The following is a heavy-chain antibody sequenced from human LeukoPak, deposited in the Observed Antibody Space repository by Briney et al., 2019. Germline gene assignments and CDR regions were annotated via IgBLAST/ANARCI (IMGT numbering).Heavy chain of an antibody. CDR3: ARVNYGDYFGDFDY. D-gene: IGHD4-17*01. V-gene: IGHV4-31*03. J-gene: IGHJ4*02. CDR1: GGSISSGGYC. CDR2: IYYSGST. Sequence: PSETLSLTCTVSGGSISSGGYCWSWIRQHPGKGLEWIGYIYYSGSTYYNPSLKSRVTMSVDTSKNQFSLKLSSVTAADTAVYYCARVNYGDYFGDFDYWGQGTLVTVSS.